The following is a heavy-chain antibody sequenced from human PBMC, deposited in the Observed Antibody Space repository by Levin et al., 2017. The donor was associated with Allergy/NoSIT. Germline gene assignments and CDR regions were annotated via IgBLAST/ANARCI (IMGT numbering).Heavy chain of an antibody. D-gene: IGHD6-13*01. J-gene: IGHJ4*02. CDR3: ARDSSYSSSWSH. Sequence: LSLTCAASGFTVSSTYMSWVRQAPGKGLEWVSVIYSGGSTDYADSVKGRFTISRDNSKNTLYLQMNSLRAEDTAVYYCARDSSYSSSWSHWGQGTLVTVSS. CDR1: GFTVSSTY. CDR2: IYSGGST. V-gene: IGHV3-53*01.